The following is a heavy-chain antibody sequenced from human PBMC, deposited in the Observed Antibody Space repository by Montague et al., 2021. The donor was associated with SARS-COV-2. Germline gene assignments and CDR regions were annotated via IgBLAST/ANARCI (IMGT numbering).Heavy chain of an antibody. CDR2: IFYTGSK. CDR1: GGSTSNYY. CDR3: ARAQNICFIANCVNYFDL. V-gene: IGHV4-59*01. D-gene: IGHD2-15*01. J-gene: IGHJ4*02. Sequence: SETLSLTCSVSGGSTSNYYWTWIRQSPGKGLQWIGYIFYTGSKKFNPSLKTRVSMSLDASKNRFSLRLSAVTAADTARYYCARAQNICFIANCVNYFDLWGLGALVTVSS.